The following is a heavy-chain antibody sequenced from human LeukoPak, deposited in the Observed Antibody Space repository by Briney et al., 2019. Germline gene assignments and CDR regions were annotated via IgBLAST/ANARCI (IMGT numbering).Heavy chain of an antibody. Sequence: ASVKVSCKASGYTFTSYDINWVRQATGQGLEWMGWMNPNSGNTGYAQKFQGRVTITRNTSISTAYMELSSLRSEDTAVYYCARGGYCSSTSCYTFIDYWGQGTLVTVSS. CDR3: ARGGYCSSTSCYTFIDY. V-gene: IGHV1-8*01. CDR2: MNPNSGNT. J-gene: IGHJ4*02. CDR1: GYTFTSYD. D-gene: IGHD2-2*02.